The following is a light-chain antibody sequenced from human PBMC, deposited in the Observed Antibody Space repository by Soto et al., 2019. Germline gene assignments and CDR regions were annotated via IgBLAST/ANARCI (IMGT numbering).Light chain of an antibody. V-gene: IGKV3-15*01. CDR3: QQYNNWPRT. CDR1: QSLNRD. Sequence: MTQSPSAMSASVGDRVTLSCRASQSLNRDLAWYQQKPGQAPRLLIHGATTRATGIPARFSGSGSGTEFTLTISSLQSEDFAVYYCQQYNNWPRTFGQGTKVDIK. J-gene: IGKJ1*01. CDR2: GAT.